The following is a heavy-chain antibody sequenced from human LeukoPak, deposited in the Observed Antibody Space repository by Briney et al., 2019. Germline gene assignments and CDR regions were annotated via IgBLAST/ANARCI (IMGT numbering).Heavy chain of an antibody. J-gene: IGHJ4*01. CDR3: ARDSRGLDY. V-gene: IGHV4-34*01. CDR1: GGSFSGYC. Sequence: PWETLCLTCAASGGSFSGYCWSWIRQPPGKGLVWIGEINHSGSTNYHPPLKSRVTISVDTSKNQFSLKLLCMTAADTAVYYCARDSRGLDYWGHGNLVTVSS. CDR2: INHSGST. D-gene: IGHD6-19*01.